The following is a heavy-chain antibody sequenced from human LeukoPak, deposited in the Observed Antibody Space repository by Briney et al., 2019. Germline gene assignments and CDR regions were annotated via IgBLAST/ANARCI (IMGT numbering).Heavy chain of an antibody. CDR2: IRYDGSNK. D-gene: IGHD4-17*01. V-gene: IGHV3-30*02. Sequence: GESLRLSCAASGFTFSTYGMHWVRQAPGKGLEWVAFIRYDGSNKYYADSVKGRFTISRDNSKNTLYLQMNSLRAEDTAVYYCAKGTTVTTNYWGQGTLVTVSS. CDR3: AKGTTVTTNY. J-gene: IGHJ4*02. CDR1: GFTFSTYG.